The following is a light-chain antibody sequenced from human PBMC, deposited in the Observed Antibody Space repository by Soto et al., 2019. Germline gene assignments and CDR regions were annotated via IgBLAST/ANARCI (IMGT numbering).Light chain of an antibody. V-gene: IGLV3-9*01. J-gene: IGLJ2*01. CDR2: NDN. CDR1: NIGSKN. CDR3: QVWDTSAAL. Sequence: SYELTQPLSESVALGQTARISCGGNNIGSKNVHWYQQKPGQAPVLVIYNDNSRPSGIPERFSGSNSGSSATLTISRAQAGDGADYYCQVWDTSAALIGGGTKVTVL.